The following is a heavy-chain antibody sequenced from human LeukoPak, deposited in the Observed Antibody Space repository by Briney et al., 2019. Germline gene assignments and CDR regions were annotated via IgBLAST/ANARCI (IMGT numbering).Heavy chain of an antibody. CDR2: IWYDGSNK. D-gene: IGHD3-22*01. CDR3: ASALDYYDNRDIDY. Sequence: GGSLRLSCAASGFTFSSYGLHWVRQAPGKGLEWVAVIWYDGSNKYYADSVKGRFTISRDNSKNMLYLQMNSLRAEDTAVYYCASALDYYDNRDIDYWGQGSLVTVSS. J-gene: IGHJ4*02. CDR1: GFTFSSYG. V-gene: IGHV3-33*01.